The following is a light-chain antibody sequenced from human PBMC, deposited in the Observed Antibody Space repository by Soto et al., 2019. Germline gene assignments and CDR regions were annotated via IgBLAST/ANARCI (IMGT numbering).Light chain of an antibody. CDR3: QKHNSAPLF. CDR2: ATS. Sequence: DIQMTQSPSSLSASVGDRVTITCRASQGITHYLAWFQQKPGKVPKLLIYATSTLQSGVPSPFSGIGFGTEFTLPISSLQPEDVATYYCQKHNSAPLFFGPGTKVEIK. J-gene: IGKJ3*01. CDR1: QGITHY. V-gene: IGKV1-27*01.